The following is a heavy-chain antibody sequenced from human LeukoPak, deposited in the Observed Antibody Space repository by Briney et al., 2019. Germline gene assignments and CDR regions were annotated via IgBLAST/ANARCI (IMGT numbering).Heavy chain of an antibody. Sequence: SETLSLTCTVSGGSISSYYWSWIRQPPGKGLEWIGYIYYSGSTNYNPSLKSRVTISVDTSKNQFSLKLSSVTAADTAVYYCARDGYCSGGSCYSGYFDYWGQGTLVTVSS. CDR1: GGSISSYY. D-gene: IGHD2-15*01. CDR3: ARDGYCSGGSCYSGYFDY. J-gene: IGHJ4*02. V-gene: IGHV4-59*01. CDR2: IYYSGST.